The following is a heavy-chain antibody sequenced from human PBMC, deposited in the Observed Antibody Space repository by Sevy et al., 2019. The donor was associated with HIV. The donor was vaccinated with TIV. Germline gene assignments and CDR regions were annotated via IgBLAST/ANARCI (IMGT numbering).Heavy chain of an antibody. Sequence: GGSLRLSCAASGFTFSNYNTNWVRQAPGKGLEWVSSISSSSNYISYADSMKGRFTISRDNAKNSLYLQMNSLRAEDTAVYYCARVVAYCSGGSCFPGYYYGMDVWGQGTTVTVSS. CDR3: ARVVAYCSGGSCFPGYYYGMDV. D-gene: IGHD2-15*01. CDR1: GFTFSNYN. CDR2: ISSSSNYI. J-gene: IGHJ6*02. V-gene: IGHV3-21*01.